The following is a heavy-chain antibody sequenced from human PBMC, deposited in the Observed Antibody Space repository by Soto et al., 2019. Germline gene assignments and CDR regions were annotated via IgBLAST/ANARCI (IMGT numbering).Heavy chain of an antibody. Sequence: QITLKESGPTLVNPTQTLTLTCTFSGFSLSTSGVGVGWIRQPPGKALEWLALIYWDDDKRYSPSLKSRLTITKDTSKNQVVLTMTNMDPVDTATYYCAHSYSYYEFWSGYYTFDYWGQGTLVTVSS. CDR1: GFSLSTSGVG. V-gene: IGHV2-5*02. CDR3: AHSYSYYEFWSGYYTFDY. CDR2: IYWDDDK. D-gene: IGHD3-3*01. J-gene: IGHJ4*02.